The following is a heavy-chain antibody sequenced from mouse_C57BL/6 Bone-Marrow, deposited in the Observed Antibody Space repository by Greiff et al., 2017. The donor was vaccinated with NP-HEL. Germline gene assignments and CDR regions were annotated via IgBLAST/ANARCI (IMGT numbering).Heavy chain of an antibody. CDR2: IYPGSGNT. CDR3: ARWSTCYCDY. V-gene: IGHV1-76*01. Sequence: VQLQQSGAELVRPGASVKLSCKASGYTFTDYYINWVKQRPGQGLEWIARIYPGSGNTYYNEKFKGKATLTAEKSSSTAYMQLSSLTSEDSAVYFCARWSTCYCDYWGQGTTLTVSS. CDR1: GYTFTDYY. J-gene: IGHJ2*01. D-gene: IGHD5-1*01.